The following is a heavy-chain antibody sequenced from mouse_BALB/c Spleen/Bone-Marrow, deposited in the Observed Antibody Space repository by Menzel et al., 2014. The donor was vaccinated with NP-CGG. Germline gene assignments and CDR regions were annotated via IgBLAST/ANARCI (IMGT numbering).Heavy chain of an antibody. V-gene: IGHV1-80*01. CDR3: ARVGISVDY. CDR2: IYPGDGDT. J-gene: IGHJ2*01. D-gene: IGHD3-1*01. Sequence: QVQLKQSGAELVRPGSSVKISCKASGYAFSVYWMNWVKQRPGQGLEWIGQIYPGDGDTNYNGKFKGRATLTADKSSNTAYMQLSNLTSEDSAVYFCARVGISVDYWGQGTTLTVSS. CDR1: GYAFSVYW.